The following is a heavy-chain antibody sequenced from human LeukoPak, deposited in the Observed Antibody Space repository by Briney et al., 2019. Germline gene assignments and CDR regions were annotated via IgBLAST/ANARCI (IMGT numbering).Heavy chain of an antibody. CDR1: GGSISNYY. Sequence: SETLSLTCTVSGGSISNYYWSWIRQPPGKGLEWIGYIYYSGSTNYNPSLKSRVTISVDTSKNQFSLKLTSVTAADTAVYYCARHPIAAAGVAFDIWGQGTMVTVSS. J-gene: IGHJ3*02. D-gene: IGHD6-13*01. CDR3: ARHPIAAAGVAFDI. CDR2: IYYSGST. V-gene: IGHV4-59*08.